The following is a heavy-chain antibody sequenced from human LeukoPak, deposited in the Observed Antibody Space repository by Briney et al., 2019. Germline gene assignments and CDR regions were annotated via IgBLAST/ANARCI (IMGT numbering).Heavy chain of an antibody. CDR2: IRGGGTSE. CDR1: GFTFSAYA. Sequence: GGSLRLSCTASGFTFSAYAMMWVRQAPGKGPEWASAIRGGGTSEFYADSVKGRFRISRDNSKDTLFLQMNSLRAEDTAVYYCARDPNGDYIGAFDMWGPGTMVTVSS. J-gene: IGHJ3*02. CDR3: ARDPNGDYIGAFDM. V-gene: IGHV3-23*01. D-gene: IGHD4-17*01.